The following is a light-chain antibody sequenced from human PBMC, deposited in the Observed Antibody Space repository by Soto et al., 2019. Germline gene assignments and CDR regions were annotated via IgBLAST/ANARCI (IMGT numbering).Light chain of an antibody. CDR2: KSS. Sequence: DIQLTQSPSTLSASIGDRVTITCRASQSIDGWLAWYQQKPGEAPKLLIYKSSTSQPGVPSRFSGSGSGTDFTLTISTLQPGDFATYYCQHYTISGCTFGQGTKVDSK. CDR1: QSIDGW. V-gene: IGKV1-5*03. CDR3: QHYTISGCT. J-gene: IGKJ2*02.